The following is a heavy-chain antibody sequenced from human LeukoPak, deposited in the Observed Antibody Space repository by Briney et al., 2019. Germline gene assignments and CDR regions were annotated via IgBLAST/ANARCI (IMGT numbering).Heavy chain of an antibody. CDR2: INAGNGNT. J-gene: IGHJ4*02. CDR3: ARDVDDSSGYYPGY. V-gene: IGHV1-3*01. D-gene: IGHD3-22*01. Sequence: GASVKVSCKASGYTFTSYAMHWVRQAPGQRLEWMGWINAGNGNTKYSQKFQGRVTITRDTSAGTAYMELSSLRSEDTAVYYCARDVDDSSGYYPGYWGQGTLVTVSS. CDR1: GYTFTSYA.